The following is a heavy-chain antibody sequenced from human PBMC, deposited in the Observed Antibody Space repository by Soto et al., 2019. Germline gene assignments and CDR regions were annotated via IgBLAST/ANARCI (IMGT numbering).Heavy chain of an antibody. CDR2: ISAYNGNT. CDR3: ARDPGYYDSSGYYSTAYYYYYYGMDV. Sequence: ASVKVSCKASGYTFNSYGISWVRQAPGQGLEWMGWISAYNGNTNYAQKLQGRVTMTTDTSTSTAYMELRSLRSDDTAVYYCARDPGYYDSSGYYSTAYYYYYYGMDVWGQGTTVTVSS. CDR1: GYTFNSYG. J-gene: IGHJ6*02. D-gene: IGHD3-22*01. V-gene: IGHV1-18*01.